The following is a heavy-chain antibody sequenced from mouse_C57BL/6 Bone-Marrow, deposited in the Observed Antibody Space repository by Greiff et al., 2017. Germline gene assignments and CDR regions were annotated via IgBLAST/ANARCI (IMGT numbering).Heavy chain of an antibody. Sequence: EVQLVESGGGLVKPGGSLKLSCAASGFTFSDYGMHWVRQAPEKGLEWVAYISSGSSTIYYADTVKGRFTISRDNAKNTRFLQLTSLRSEDTAMYYCATYGSLYYYAMDYWGQGTSVTVSS. CDR3: ATYGSLYYYAMDY. CDR2: ISSGSSTI. J-gene: IGHJ4*01. D-gene: IGHD1-1*01. CDR1: GFTFSDYG. V-gene: IGHV5-17*01.